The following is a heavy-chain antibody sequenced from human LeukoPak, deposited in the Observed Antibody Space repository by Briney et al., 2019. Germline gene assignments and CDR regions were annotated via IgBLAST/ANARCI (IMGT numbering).Heavy chain of an antibody. J-gene: IGHJ5*02. CDR1: GFTFSSYG. CDR2: IWYDGSNK. Sequence: GGSLRLSCAASGFTFSSYGMHWVRQAPGKGLEWVAVIWYDGSNKYYADSVKGRFTISRDNSKNTLYLQMNSLRAENTAVYYCARDLGSWGSNWFDPWGQGTLVTVSS. D-gene: IGHD6-13*01. CDR3: ARDLGSWGSNWFDP. V-gene: IGHV3-33*01.